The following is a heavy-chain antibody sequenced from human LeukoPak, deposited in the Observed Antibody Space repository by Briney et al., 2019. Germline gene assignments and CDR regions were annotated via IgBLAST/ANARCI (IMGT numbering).Heavy chain of an antibody. CDR1: GGSFSGYY. CDR2: INHSGST. CDR3: ARFGSGWYYFDY. D-gene: IGHD6-19*01. V-gene: IGHV4-34*01. Sequence: SETLSLTCAVYGGSFSGYYWSWIRQPPGKGLEWIGEINHSGSTNYNPPLKSRVTISVDTSKNQFSLKLSSVTAADTAVYYCARFGSGWYYFDYWGQGTLVTVSS. J-gene: IGHJ4*02.